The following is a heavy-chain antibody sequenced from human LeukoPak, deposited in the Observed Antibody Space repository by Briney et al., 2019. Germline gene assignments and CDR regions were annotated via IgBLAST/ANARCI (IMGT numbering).Heavy chain of an antibody. V-gene: IGHV5-51*01. Sequence: RGESLKISCKGSGYSFTSYWIGWVRQMPGKGLEWMGIIYPGDSDTRYSPSFQGQVTISADKSISTAYLQWSSLKASDTAMYYCARHDRMAVAGYNWFDPWGQGTLVTVSS. D-gene: IGHD6-19*01. CDR2: IYPGDSDT. CDR3: ARHDRMAVAGYNWFDP. J-gene: IGHJ5*02. CDR1: GYSFTSYW.